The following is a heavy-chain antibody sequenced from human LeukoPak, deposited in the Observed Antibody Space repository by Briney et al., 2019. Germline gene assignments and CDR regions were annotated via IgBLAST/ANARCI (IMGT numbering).Heavy chain of an antibody. Sequence: GGSLRLSCAASGFTVSSNYMSWVRQAPGKGLEWVSVIYSGGSTYYADSVKGRFTISRDNSKNTLYLQMNSLRAEDTAVYYCAKGASGSYRMYYFDYWGQGTLVTVSS. CDR1: GFTVSSNY. V-gene: IGHV3-53*01. CDR2: IYSGGST. D-gene: IGHD1-26*01. J-gene: IGHJ4*02. CDR3: AKGASGSYRMYYFDY.